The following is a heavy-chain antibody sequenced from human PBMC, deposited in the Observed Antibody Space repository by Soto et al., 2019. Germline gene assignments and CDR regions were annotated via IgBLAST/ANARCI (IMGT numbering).Heavy chain of an antibody. D-gene: IGHD3-16*01. CDR3: ARDLGGPTTYYYAMDV. V-gene: IGHV3-21*01. CDR2: ISSSSSYI. J-gene: IGHJ6*02. Sequence: GGSLRLSCAASGFTFSSYSMNWVSQAPGKGLEWVSSISSSSSYIYYADSVKGRFTISRDNSKNTLFLQMNSLRADDTAVYYCARDLGGPTTYYYAMDVWGQGTTVTVSS. CDR1: GFTFSSYS.